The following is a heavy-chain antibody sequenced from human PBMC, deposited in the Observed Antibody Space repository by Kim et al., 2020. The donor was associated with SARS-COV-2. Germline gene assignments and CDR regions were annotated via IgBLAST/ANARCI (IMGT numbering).Heavy chain of an antibody. CDR1: GGSISSSSYY. CDR3: ARRHDDAFDI. V-gene: IGHV4-39*01. Sequence: SETLSLTCTVSGGSISSSSYYWGWIRQPPGKGLEWIGSIYYSGSTYYNPSLKSRVTISVDTSKNQFSLKLSSVTAADTAVYYCARRHDDAFDIWGQGTMVTVSS. CDR2: IYYSGST. J-gene: IGHJ3*02.